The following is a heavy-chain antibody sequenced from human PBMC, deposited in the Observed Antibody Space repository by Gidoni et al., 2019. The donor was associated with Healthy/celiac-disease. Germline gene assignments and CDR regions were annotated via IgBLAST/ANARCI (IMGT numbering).Heavy chain of an antibody. CDR3: AREDSSSPFYYYGMDV. D-gene: IGHD6-6*01. CDR1: GFTFSSYG. Sequence: GFTFSSYGMHWVRQAPGKGLEWVAVISYDGSNKYYADSVKGRFTISRDNSKNTLYLQMNNLRAEDTAVYYCAREDSSSPFYYYGMDVWGQGTTVTVSS. J-gene: IGHJ6*02. CDR2: ISYDGSNK. V-gene: IGHV3-30*03.